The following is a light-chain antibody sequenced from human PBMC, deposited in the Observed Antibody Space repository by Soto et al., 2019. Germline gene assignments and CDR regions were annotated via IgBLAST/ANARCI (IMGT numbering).Light chain of an antibody. CDR3: QQYKSDSWT. CDR1: QGFXNR. Sequence: IHMTQSPSTLPASVGDRVTITCRASQGFXNRLAWYQQKPGKAPNFLXDYASSLQRGGPSRLSGSGFGTEFTLTISSLQPDDFATYYCQQYKSDSWTFGQGTKVDIK. V-gene: IGKV1-5*01. J-gene: IGKJ1*01. CDR2: YAS.